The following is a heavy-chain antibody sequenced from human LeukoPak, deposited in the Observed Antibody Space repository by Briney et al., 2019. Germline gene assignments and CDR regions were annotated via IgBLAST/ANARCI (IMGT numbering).Heavy chain of an antibody. CDR3: ARGVSMIVVVIHDWYFDL. CDR1: GGSFSGYY. CDR2: IYYSGRT. J-gene: IGHJ2*01. Sequence: SETLSLTCAVYGGSFSGYYWSWIRQPPGKGLEWIGNIYYSGRTYYNPSLKSRVTISVDTSKNQFSLKLSSVTATDTAVYYCARGVSMIVVVIHDWYFDLWGRGTLVTVSS. D-gene: IGHD3-22*01. V-gene: IGHV4-34*01.